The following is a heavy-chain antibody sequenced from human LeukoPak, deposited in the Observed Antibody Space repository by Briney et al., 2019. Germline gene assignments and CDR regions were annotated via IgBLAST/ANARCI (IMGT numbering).Heavy chain of an antibody. CDR2: IKQDGSEK. CDR3: ASVSRGRSDWDH. Sequence: GGSLRLSCAASGFTFSSYWMTWVRQGPGKGLEWVANIKQDGSEKQYVNAVKGRFTISRDNAKNSLYLQMNNLRAEGTAVYYCASVSRGRSDWDHWGQGTLVTVSS. J-gene: IGHJ4*02. D-gene: IGHD2-21*02. CDR1: GFTFSSYW. V-gene: IGHV3-7*01.